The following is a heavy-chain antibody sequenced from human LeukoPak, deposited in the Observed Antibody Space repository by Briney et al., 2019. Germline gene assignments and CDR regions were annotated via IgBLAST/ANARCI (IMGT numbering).Heavy chain of an antibody. CDR2: ISGDGGST. Sequence: GGPLRLSCAASGFTFDDYAMHWARKAPGKGLEWVSLISGDGGSTYYADSVKGRFTISRDNSKNSLYLQMNSLRTEDTDLYYCAKDVGYCSGGSCYSPSYYMDVWGKGTTVTVSS. V-gene: IGHV3-43*02. D-gene: IGHD2-15*01. J-gene: IGHJ6*03. CDR1: GFTFDDYA. CDR3: AKDVGYCSGGSCYSPSYYMDV.